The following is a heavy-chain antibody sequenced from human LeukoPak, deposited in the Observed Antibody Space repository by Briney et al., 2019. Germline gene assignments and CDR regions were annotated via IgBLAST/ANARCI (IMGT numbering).Heavy chain of an antibody. J-gene: IGHJ5*02. V-gene: IGHV3-30*18. Sequence: GGSLRLSCTASGFSFKSYAMNWVRQAPGKGLEWLAFILHYGSKTYHADSINGRFTISRDNSNNTLFLQMSCLTTEDTGVYYCAKDRYGAGNNWLDPWGQGTLVTVSS. D-gene: IGHD3-10*01. CDR3: AKDRYGAGNNWLDP. CDR1: GFSFKSYA. CDR2: ILHYGSKT.